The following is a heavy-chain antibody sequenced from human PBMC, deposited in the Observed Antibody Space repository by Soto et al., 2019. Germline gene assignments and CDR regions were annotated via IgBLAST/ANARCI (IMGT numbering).Heavy chain of an antibody. D-gene: IGHD3-22*01. CDR1: GFTFDDYA. CDR2: ISWNSGSI. V-gene: IGHV3-9*01. J-gene: IGHJ4*02. CDR3: AKAPYDSSGPLDY. Sequence: LRLSCAASGFTFDDYAMHWVRQAPGRGLEWVSGISWNSGSIGYADSVKGRFTISRDNAKNSLYLQMNSLRAEDTALYYCAKAPYDSSGPLDYWGQGTLVTVSS.